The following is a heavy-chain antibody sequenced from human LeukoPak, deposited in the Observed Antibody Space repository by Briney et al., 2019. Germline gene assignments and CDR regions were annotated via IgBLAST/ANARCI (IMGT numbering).Heavy chain of an antibody. V-gene: IGHV3-30*19. D-gene: IGHD3-10*01. J-gene: IGHJ6*03. CDR3: ARAARDHHTMVRFWYMDV. Sequence: GGSLRLSCAASGFTFSSYGMHWVRQAPGKGLEWVAVISYDGSNKYYADSVKGRFTISRDNSKNTLYLQMNSLRAEDTAVYYCARAARDHHTMVRFWYMDVWGKGTTVTVSS. CDR2: ISYDGSNK. CDR1: GFTFSSYG.